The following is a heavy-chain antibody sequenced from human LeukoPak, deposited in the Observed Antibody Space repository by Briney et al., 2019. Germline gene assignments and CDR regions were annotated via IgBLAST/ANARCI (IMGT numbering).Heavy chain of an antibody. V-gene: IGHV3-23*01. CDR2: ISGSASST. J-gene: IGHJ4*02. CDR3: ANDYGDSFDY. D-gene: IGHD4-17*01. Sequence: GGSLRLSCAASGFTFSNYAMSWVRQAPGKGLEWVSAISGSASSTYHADSVKGRFTISRDNSKNTLYLQMNSLRAEDTAVYYCANDYGDSFDYWGQGTLVTVSS. CDR1: GFTFSNYA.